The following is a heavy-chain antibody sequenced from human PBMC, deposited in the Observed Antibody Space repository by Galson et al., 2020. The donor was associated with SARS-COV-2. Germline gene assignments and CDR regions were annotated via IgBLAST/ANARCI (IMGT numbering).Heavy chain of an antibody. Sequence: SETLSLTFTVSGGPISSGNYYWSWIRQPAGKGLEWIGRIYTSGSTNYNPSLTSRVSISLDTSRNQFSLKLSSVTAADTAIYYCVRSMALDYWGQGILVTVSS. CDR2: IYTSGST. V-gene: IGHV4-61*02. CDR3: VRSMALDY. J-gene: IGHJ4*02. D-gene: IGHD3-10*01. CDR1: GGPISSGNYY.